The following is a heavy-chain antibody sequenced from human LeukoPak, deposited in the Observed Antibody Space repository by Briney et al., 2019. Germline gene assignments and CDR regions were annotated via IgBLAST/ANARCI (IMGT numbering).Heavy chain of an antibody. CDR2: IYFSGSV. Sequence: SETLSLTCTVSGDITHYWGWIRQPPGKGLECIGSIYFSGSVYYNPSLRSRVTISLDTSKKQLSLKLNSVTAADTAIYYCAKHNGGGIVSYVAPGPPDYFDHWGQGALVTVSS. J-gene: IGHJ4*02. V-gene: IGHV4-39*01. D-gene: IGHD2-21*01. CDR1: GDITHY. CDR3: AKHNGGGIVSYVAPGPPDYFDH.